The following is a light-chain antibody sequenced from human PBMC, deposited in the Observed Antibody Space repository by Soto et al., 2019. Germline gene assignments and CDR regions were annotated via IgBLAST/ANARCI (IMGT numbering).Light chain of an antibody. Sequence: EIVMTQSPATLSVSPLEIATLSFMASRRVSSYLAWYQQKPGQAPRLLIYATSTRATGIPARFSGSGSGTEFTLTISSLQSEDFAVYYCQQYDNWPLTFGGGTKVDIK. CDR3: QQYDNWPLT. V-gene: IGKV3-15*01. CDR2: ATS. J-gene: IGKJ4*01. CDR1: RRVSSY.